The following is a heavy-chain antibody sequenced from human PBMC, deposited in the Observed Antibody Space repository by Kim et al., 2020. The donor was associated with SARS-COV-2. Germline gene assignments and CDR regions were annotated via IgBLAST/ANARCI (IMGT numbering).Heavy chain of an antibody. CDR2: VHRSGTT. CDR1: GGSVNGFSYY. V-gene: IGHV4-39*01. D-gene: IGHD5-18*01. J-gene: IGHJ4*02. CDR3: ARRDTYTFDY. Sequence: SETLSLTCSVSGGSVNGFSYYWAWIRQSPDKGLEWIGTVHRSGTTFYNPSLKNRVTISADTSKNQFSLNLNSLTASDTAIYYCARRDTYTFDYWGQGTVVTVSA.